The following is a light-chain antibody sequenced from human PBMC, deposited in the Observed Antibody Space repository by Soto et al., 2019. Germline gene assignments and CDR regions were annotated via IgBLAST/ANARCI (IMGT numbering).Light chain of an antibody. Sequence: QSVLPQPASVSGSPGQSITISCTGTSSDVGGYNYVSWYQQHPGKAPKPMIYDVSNRPSGVSNRFSGSKSGNTASLTISGLQAEDEADYYCSSYTSSSTLEVFGTGTKVTVL. V-gene: IGLV2-14*01. CDR1: SSDVGGYNY. CDR2: DVS. CDR3: SSYTSSSTLEV. J-gene: IGLJ1*01.